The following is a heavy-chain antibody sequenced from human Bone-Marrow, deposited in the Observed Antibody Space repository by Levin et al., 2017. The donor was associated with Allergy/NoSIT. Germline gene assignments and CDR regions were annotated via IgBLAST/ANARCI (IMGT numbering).Heavy chain of an antibody. J-gene: IGHJ3*02. CDR1: GGSISNGGYY. CDR2: IYYSGNT. Sequence: SETLSLTCTVSGGSISNGGYYWNWIRQHPGKGLEWIGYIYYSGNTHYSPSLKSRLSISVDTSNNQFSLKLSSVTAADTAVYYCARVRFYGDHSYAFDIWGQGTMVTVSS. CDR3: ARVRFYGDHSYAFDI. V-gene: IGHV4-31*03. D-gene: IGHD4-17*01.